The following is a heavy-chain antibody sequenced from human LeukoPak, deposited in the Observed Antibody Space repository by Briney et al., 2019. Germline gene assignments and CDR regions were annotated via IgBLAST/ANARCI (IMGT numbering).Heavy chain of an antibody. Sequence: PGGSLRLSCAASGFTVSSNYMSWVRQAPGKGLEWVSVIYSGGSTYYADSVKGRFTISRDNSKNTLYLQMNSLRAEDTAVYYCARHRIAVAGMDYWGQGTLVTVSS. CDR3: ARHRIAVAGMDY. D-gene: IGHD6-19*01. CDR1: GFTVSSNY. V-gene: IGHV3-66*04. J-gene: IGHJ4*02. CDR2: IYSGGST.